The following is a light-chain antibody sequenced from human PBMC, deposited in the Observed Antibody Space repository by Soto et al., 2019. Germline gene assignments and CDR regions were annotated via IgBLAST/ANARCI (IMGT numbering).Light chain of an antibody. J-gene: IGLJ1*01. CDR2: VGTGGIVG. CDR3: GAYHGSASNFVYL. CDR1: SGYSNYK. Sequence: QLVLTQPPSASASLGASVTLTCTLSSGYSNYKVDWYQQRPGKGPRFVMRVGTGGIVGSKGDGIPDRFSVLGSGLNRYLTIKNIQEEDESDYHCGAYHGSASNFVYLFGTGTKLTVL. V-gene: IGLV9-49*01.